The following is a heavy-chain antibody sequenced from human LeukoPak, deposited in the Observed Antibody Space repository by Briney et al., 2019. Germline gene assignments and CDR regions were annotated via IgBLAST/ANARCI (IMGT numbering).Heavy chain of an antibody. CDR1: GFIFSDYY. Sequence: GGSLTLSCAASGFIFSDYYMSWIRQAPGKGLEWVSYISPSGLTIYYADSVRGRFTISRDNAKNSLSLQMNSLRAEDTAVYFCARSIAVAEPFDHWDQGTLVPVSS. V-gene: IGHV3-11*01. J-gene: IGHJ4*02. CDR2: ISPSGLTI. D-gene: IGHD6-19*01. CDR3: ARSIAVAEPFDH.